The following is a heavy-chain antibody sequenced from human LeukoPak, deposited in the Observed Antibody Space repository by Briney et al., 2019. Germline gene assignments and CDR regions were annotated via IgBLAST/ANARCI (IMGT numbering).Heavy chain of an antibody. V-gene: IGHV3-21*04. Sequence: GGSLRLSCAASGFTFSSYSMNWVRQAPGKGLEWVSSISSSSSYIYYADSVKGRFTISRDNAKNSLYLQMNSLRAEDTAVYYCAKIRWFGELLSPYFDYWGQGTLVTVSS. J-gene: IGHJ4*02. CDR3: AKIRWFGELLSPYFDY. D-gene: IGHD3-10*01. CDR2: ISSSSSYI. CDR1: GFTFSSYS.